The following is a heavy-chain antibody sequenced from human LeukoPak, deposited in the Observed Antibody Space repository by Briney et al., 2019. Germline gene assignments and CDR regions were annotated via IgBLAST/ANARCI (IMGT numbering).Heavy chain of an antibody. CDR3: ARGRRYFDY. CDR2: ISGTSSYT. J-gene: IGHJ4*02. CDR1: GFTFSDYS. Sequence: GESLRLSCAASGFTFSDYSMTWIRQAPGEGLEWVSYISGTSSYTNYADSVKGRFTISRDNAKNSLYLQMNSLRAEDTAVYYCARGRRYFDYWGQGTLVTVSS. V-gene: IGHV3-11*05.